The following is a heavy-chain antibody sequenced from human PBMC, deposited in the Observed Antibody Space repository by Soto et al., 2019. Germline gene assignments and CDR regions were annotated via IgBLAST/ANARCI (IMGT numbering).Heavy chain of an antibody. V-gene: IGHV3-74*01. CDR1: GFTFSTNL. D-gene: IGHD3-3*01. Sequence: PGGSLRLSCAASGFTFSTNLMHWVRQAPGKGLVWVSRINSEGTNAAYADSVQGRFTISRDNAKNTLYLQMNSLTGEDTAVYYCAKAGAGVANFDYWGQGTPVTVSS. J-gene: IGHJ4*02. CDR3: AKAGAGVANFDY. CDR2: INSEGTNA.